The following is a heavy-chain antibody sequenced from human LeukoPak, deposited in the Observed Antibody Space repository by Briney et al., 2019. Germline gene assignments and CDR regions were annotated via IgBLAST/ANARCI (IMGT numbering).Heavy chain of an antibody. V-gene: IGHV1-2*02. CDR1: GYTFTGYY. D-gene: IGHD6-19*01. CDR2: INPNSGGT. Sequence: ASVKVSCKASGYTFTGYYMHWVRQAPGQGLEWMGWINPNSGGTNYAQNFQGRVTMTSDTSISTAYMEMSGLTSDDTAVYYCVRGAGIAVNWFDTWGQGTLVTVSS. J-gene: IGHJ5*02. CDR3: VRGAGIAVNWFDT.